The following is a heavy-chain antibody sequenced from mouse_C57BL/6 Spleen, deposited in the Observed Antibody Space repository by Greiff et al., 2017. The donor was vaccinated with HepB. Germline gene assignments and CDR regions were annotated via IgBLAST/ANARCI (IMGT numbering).Heavy chain of an antibody. CDR1: GFTFSSYT. CDR3: ARLYYYGSSYEGAMDY. Sequence: EVQGVESGGGLVKPGGSLKLSCAASGFTFSSYTMSWVRQTPEKRLEWVATISGGGGNTYYPDSVKGRFTISRDNAKNTLYLQMSSLRSEDTALYYCARLYYYGSSYEGAMDYWGQGTSVTVSS. V-gene: IGHV5-9*01. J-gene: IGHJ4*01. D-gene: IGHD1-1*01. CDR2: ISGGGGNT.